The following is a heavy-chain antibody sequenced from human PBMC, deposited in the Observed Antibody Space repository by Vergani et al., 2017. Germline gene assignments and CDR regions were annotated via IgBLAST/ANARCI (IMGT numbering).Heavy chain of an antibody. D-gene: IGHD2-15*01. CDR1: GFTFSSYA. J-gene: IGHJ5*02. CDR3: ATPVKGEVVSP. Sequence: EVQLLESGGGLVQPGGSLRLSCAASGFTFSSYAMSWVRQAPGKGREWVSAISGSGGSTYYADSVKRRFTISRDNSKNTLYLQMNSLRAEDTAVYYCATPVKGEVVSPWGQGTLVTGSS. CDR2: ISGSGGST. V-gene: IGHV3-23*01.